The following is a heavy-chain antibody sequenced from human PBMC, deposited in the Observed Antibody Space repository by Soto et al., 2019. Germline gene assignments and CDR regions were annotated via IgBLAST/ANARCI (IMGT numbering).Heavy chain of an antibody. J-gene: IGHJ4*02. Sequence: QVQLQESGPGLVKPSQTLSLTCTVSGGSISSGGYYWSWIRQHPGKGLEWIGYIYYSGSTYYNPSLKSRVIISVDTSKSQFSLKLSSVTAADTAVYYCATYGSGTYKPTTFDYWGQGTLVTVSS. D-gene: IGHD3-10*01. CDR1: GGSISSGGYY. V-gene: IGHV4-31*03. CDR2: IYYSGST. CDR3: ATYGSGTYKPTTFDY.